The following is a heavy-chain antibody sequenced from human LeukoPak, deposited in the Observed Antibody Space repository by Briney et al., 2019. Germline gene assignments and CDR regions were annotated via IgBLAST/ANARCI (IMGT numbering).Heavy chain of an antibody. Sequence: GGSLRLSCAASGFTFSSYWMSWVRQAPGKGLEWVAVISYDGSNKYYADSVKGRFTISRDNSKNTLYLQMNSLRAEDTAVYYCAKDPPMPTIWGQGTLVTVSS. CDR1: GFTFSSYW. V-gene: IGHV3-30*18. J-gene: IGHJ4*02. D-gene: IGHD2-2*01. CDR3: AKDPPMPTI. CDR2: ISYDGSNK.